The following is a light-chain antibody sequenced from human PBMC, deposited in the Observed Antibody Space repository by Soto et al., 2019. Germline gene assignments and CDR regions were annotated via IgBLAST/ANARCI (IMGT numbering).Light chain of an antibody. J-gene: IGLJ1*01. CDR1: SSDVGGYNY. CDR3: RSYTSSSLHV. V-gene: IGLV2-14*03. CDR2: DVS. Sequence: QTALTQPASVYGSPGQSITISCTGTSSDVGGYNYVSWYRQHPGKAPKLMIYDVSNRPSGVSNRFSGSKSGNTASLTISGLQAEDEADYYCRSYTSSSLHVFGTGTKLTVL.